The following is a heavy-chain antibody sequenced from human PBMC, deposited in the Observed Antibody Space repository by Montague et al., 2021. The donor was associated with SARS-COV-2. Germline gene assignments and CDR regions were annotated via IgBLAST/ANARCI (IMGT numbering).Heavy chain of an antibody. Sequence: SETLSLTCTVSGDSISTSYWAWIRQPPGKGLEWIGYVYYSGSSSYNSSLKSRVTISVDTSKNQVSLNLRSVTAADTAVCFCARAERRDLDTPLHDYYKGMDLWGQGTTVTVSS. D-gene: IGHD2-15*01. CDR1: GDSISTSY. V-gene: IGHV4-59*01. CDR3: ARAERRDLDTPLHDYYKGMDL. CDR2: VYYSGSS. J-gene: IGHJ6*02.